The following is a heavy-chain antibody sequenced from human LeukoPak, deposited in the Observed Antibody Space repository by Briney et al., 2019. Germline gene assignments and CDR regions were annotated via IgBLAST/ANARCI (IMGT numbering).Heavy chain of an antibody. CDR2: ISYDGSNK. V-gene: IGHV3-30*18. CDR1: GFTFSSYG. J-gene: IGHJ6*04. D-gene: IGHD1-1*01. CDR3: AKDPGTHYYYYGMDV. Sequence: SGGSLRLSCAASGFTFSSYGMHRVRQAPGKGLEWVAVISYDGSNKYYADSVKGRFTISRDNSKNTLYLQMNSLRAEDTAVYYCAKDPGTHYYYYGMDVWGKGTTVTVSS.